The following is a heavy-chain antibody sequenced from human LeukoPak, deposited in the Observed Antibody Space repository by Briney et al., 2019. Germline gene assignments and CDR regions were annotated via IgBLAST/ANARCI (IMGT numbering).Heavy chain of an antibody. CDR2: INPHSGAT. D-gene: IGHD3-10*01. V-gene: IGHV1-2*02. Sequence: ASVKVSCKASGYTFTGYYIHWVRQAPGQGPEWMGWINPHSGATNYAQKSQGRVTMTRDTSISTAYMELSRLRSDDTAVYYCATSSGITMVRGVPWDWGQGTLVTVSS. J-gene: IGHJ4*02. CDR3: ATSSGITMVRGVPWD. CDR1: GYTFTGYY.